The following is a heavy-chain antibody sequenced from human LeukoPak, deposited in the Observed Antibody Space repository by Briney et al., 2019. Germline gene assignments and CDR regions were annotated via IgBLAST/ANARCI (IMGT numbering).Heavy chain of an antibody. CDR2: INPNSGGT. CDR1: GYTFTGHY. V-gene: IGHV1-2*02. D-gene: IGHD3-10*01. Sequence: ASVTVSCKASGYTFTGHYMHWVRQAPGQGLEWMGWINPNSGGTNYAQKFQGRVTMTRDTSISTAYMELSRLRSDDTAVYYCARDLLWFGELFNYYYYGMDVWGQGTTVTVSS. CDR3: ARDLLWFGELFNYYYYGMDV. J-gene: IGHJ6*02.